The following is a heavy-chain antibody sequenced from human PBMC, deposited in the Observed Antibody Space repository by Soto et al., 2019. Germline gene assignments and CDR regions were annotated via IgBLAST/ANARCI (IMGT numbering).Heavy chain of an antibody. CDR3: ATMGPPATGLYYLDF. D-gene: IGHD1-26*01. Sequence: SQTLSLTCTVAAASICSGNSYWRWIRPPPGKGLEWIGFISYSGSAYYNPSLKSRVTISVDTSKNQFSLNLSFVTAADTAVYYCATMGPPATGLYYLDFWGQGTLVTVSS. V-gene: IGHV4-30-4*01. CDR2: ISYSGSA. CDR1: AASICSGNSY. J-gene: IGHJ4*02.